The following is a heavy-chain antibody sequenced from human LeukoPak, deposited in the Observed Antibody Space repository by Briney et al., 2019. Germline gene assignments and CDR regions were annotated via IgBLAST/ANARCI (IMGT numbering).Heavy chain of an antibody. Sequence: GGSLRLSCAASGFTVSSNYMSWVRQAPGKGLDWVSLIYSAGSTYYTDSVKDRFTISRDNSKSTLYLQMNSLRAEDTAVYYCARDFPHDDSSGYYPLGYWGQGTLVTVSS. D-gene: IGHD3-22*01. CDR1: GFTVSSNY. CDR3: ARDFPHDDSSGYYPLGY. J-gene: IGHJ4*02. CDR2: IYSAGST. V-gene: IGHV3-66*02.